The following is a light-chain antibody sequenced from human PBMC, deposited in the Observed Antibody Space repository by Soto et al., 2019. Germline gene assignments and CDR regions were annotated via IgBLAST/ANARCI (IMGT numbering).Light chain of an antibody. Sequence: DIQMTQSPSTLSASVGDRVTITCRASQSISSWLAWYQQKPGKAPNLLIYKSSSLESGVPSRFSGSGSGTEFTLTISSLQPDDFATYFCKQYNSHSWTFGQGTKVEIK. V-gene: IGKV1-5*03. J-gene: IGKJ1*01. CDR3: KQYNSHSWT. CDR2: KSS. CDR1: QSISSW.